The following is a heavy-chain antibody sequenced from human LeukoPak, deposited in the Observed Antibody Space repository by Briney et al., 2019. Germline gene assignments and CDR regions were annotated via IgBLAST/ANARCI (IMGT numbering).Heavy chain of an antibody. CDR2: ISAYNGKT. CDR3: ARSWGFGDPNWFDP. CDR1: GYSFTNYG. V-gene: IGHV1-18*01. Sequence: ASVTVSCKASGYSFTNYGITWVRQAPGQGREWMGWISAYNGKTKYAQKFQGRVTMTTDTSTTTAYMELRSLRSDDTALYYCARSWGFGDPNWFDPWGQGTLVTVSS. J-gene: IGHJ5*02. D-gene: IGHD3-10*01.